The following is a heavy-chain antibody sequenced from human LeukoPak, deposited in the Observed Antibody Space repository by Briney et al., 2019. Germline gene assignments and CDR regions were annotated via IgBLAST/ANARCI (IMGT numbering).Heavy chain of an antibody. V-gene: IGHV4-61*02. CDR3: AGTRIYCSGGSCYNWFDP. Sequence: KPSQTLSLTXTVSGGSISSDTYYWSWIRQPAGEGLEWIGRIYTSGSTTYNSSLRSRLTISLDTSKNQVSLELTSVTAADTAVYYCAGTRIYCSGGSCYNWFDPWGQGTLVTVSS. CDR2: IYTSGST. D-gene: IGHD2-15*01. J-gene: IGHJ5*02. CDR1: GGSISSDTYY.